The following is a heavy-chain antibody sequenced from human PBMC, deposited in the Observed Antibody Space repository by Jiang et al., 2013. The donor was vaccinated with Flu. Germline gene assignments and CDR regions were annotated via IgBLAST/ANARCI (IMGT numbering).Heavy chain of an antibody. J-gene: IGHJ4*02. CDR2: VTFDGKEK. CDR3: GSALGGRWLTTGY. Sequence: VQLLESEGGVVQPGRSLRLSCTASGFPFSDYAMHWARQAPGKGLEWVAVVTFDGKEKYYDDSVEGRFTIARDNSKNTLYLQMETLRVEDTAVYYCGSALGGRWLTTGYWGRGTMVTV. CDR1: GFPFSDYA. D-gene: IGHD6-19*01. V-gene: IGHV3-30*01.